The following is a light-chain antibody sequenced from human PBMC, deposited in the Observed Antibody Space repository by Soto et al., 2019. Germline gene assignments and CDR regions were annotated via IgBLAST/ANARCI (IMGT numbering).Light chain of an antibody. V-gene: IGKV2-30*01. CDR3: MQGSQLPPT. J-gene: IGKJ1*01. CDR2: KVS. Sequence: DVVMTQSPLSLPVTLGQPASISCRSSQRLIDSNGNTYLSWYHQRPGQSPRRLIYKVSNRDSGVPDRFSGSGSVTDFTLSISRVAAEDVGVYYCMQGSQLPPTFGQGTKVEIK. CDR1: QRLIDSNGNTY.